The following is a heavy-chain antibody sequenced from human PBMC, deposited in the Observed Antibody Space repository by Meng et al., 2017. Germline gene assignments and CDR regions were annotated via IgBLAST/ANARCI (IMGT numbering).Heavy chain of an antibody. CDR3: ARLESIAARQRAVYYFDY. V-gene: IGHV4-4*02. Sequence: GQGTVLPSGPRPHTSAVSGGARGSMNGWSWVRQPPGKGLEWIGEIYHSGSTNYNPSLKSRVTISVDKSKNQFSLKLSSVTAADTAVYYCARLESIAARQRAVYYFDYWGQGTLVTVSS. D-gene: IGHD6-6*01. J-gene: IGHJ4*02. CDR1: GGARGSMNG. CDR2: IYHSGST.